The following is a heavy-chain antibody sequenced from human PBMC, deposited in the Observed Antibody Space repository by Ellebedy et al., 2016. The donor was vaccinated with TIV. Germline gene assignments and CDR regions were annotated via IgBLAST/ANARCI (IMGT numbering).Heavy chain of an antibody. CDR1: GGSISSSSSY. V-gene: IGHV4-39*07. J-gene: IGHJ2*01. CDR2: IYDSGST. Sequence: SETLSLTCTVSGGSISSSSSYWGWIRQPPGKGLEWIGSIYDSGSTNYNPSPKSRVTISVDTSKNQFSLRLSSVTAADTAVYYCARVETYYDILTGYYASLDWYFDLWGRGTLVTVSS. CDR3: ARVETYYDILTGYYASLDWYFDL. D-gene: IGHD3-9*01.